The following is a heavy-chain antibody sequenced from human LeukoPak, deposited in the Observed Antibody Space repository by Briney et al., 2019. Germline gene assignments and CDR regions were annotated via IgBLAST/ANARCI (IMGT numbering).Heavy chain of an antibody. CDR2: INHSGST. D-gene: IGHD5-18*01. Sequence: PSETLSLTCAVYGGSFSGYYWSWIRQPPGKGLEWIGEINHSGSTNYNPSLKSRVTISVDTSKNQFSLKLSSVTAADTAVYYCARGRYIAMVTNWFDPWGQGTLVTVSS. V-gene: IGHV4-34*01. J-gene: IGHJ5*02. CDR3: ARGRYIAMVTNWFDP. CDR1: GGSFSGYY.